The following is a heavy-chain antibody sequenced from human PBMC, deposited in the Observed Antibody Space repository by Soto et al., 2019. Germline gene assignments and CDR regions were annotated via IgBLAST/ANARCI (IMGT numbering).Heavy chain of an antibody. CDR3: ARDNDIAVAGKYDY. V-gene: IGHV1-69*01. CDR1: GGTFSSYA. Sequence: QVQLVQSGAEVKKPGSSVKVSCKASGGTFSSYAISWVRQAPGQGLEWMGGIIPIFGTANYAQKFQGRVTITADESTSTAYMELSGLRSEDTAVYYCARDNDIAVAGKYDYWGQGTLVTVSS. CDR2: IIPIFGTA. J-gene: IGHJ4*02. D-gene: IGHD6-19*01.